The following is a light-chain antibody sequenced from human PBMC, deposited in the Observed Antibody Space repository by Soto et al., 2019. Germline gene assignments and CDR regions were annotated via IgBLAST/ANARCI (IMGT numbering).Light chain of an antibody. CDR3: QQLKSYPLT. CDR2: AAS. V-gene: IGKV1-9*01. Sequence: IQLTHPPSLLDASVGDRVPLTCLASEAITSYVAWYPQKPWSAAKLLLYAASTLQSGVPSRFSGSGSGTEFTLTISSLQPEDFATYYCQQLKSYPLTFGGRTTVEIK. CDR1: EAITSY. J-gene: IGKJ4*01.